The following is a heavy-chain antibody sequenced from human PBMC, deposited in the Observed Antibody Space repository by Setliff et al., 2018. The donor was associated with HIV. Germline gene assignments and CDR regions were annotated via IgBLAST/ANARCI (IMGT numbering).Heavy chain of an antibody. CDR2: IYYNGNA. CDR3: ARRGDFFYYAMDV. V-gene: IGHV4-39*07. Sequence: SETLSLTCTVSGGSISSSSYYWSWIRQPPGKGLEWVGYIYYNGNAYYNPSLKSRVTISVDRSKNQFSLKLSSVTAADTAVYYCARRGDFFYYAMDVWGQGTTVTVSS. CDR1: GGSISSSSYY. J-gene: IGHJ6*02.